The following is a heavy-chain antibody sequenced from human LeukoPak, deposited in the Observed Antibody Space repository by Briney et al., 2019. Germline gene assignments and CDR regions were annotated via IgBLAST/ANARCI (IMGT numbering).Heavy chain of an antibody. CDR2: ISSSSSYI. D-gene: IGHD3-22*01. CDR1: GFTVSSNY. V-gene: IGHV3-21*01. CDR3: ASADYDSSGYGAFDI. J-gene: IGHJ3*02. Sequence: PGGSLRLSCAASGFTVSSNYMSWVRQAPGKGLEWVSSISSSSSYIYYADSVKGRFTISRDNAKNSLYLQMNSLRAEDTAVYYCASADYDSSGYGAFDIWGQGTMVTVSS.